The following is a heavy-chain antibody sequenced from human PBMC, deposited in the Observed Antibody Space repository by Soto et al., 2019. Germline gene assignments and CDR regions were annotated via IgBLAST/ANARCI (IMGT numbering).Heavy chain of an antibody. CDR3: ARHRYCSSTSCYGYYGMDV. CDR2: IDPSDSYT. J-gene: IGHJ6*02. V-gene: IGHV5-10-1*01. CDR1: GYSFTSYW. Sequence: GESLKICCKGSGYSFTSYWISWVRQMPGKGLEWMGRIDPSDSYTNYSPSFQGHVTISADKSISTAYLQWSSLKASDTAMYYCARHRYCSSTSCYGYYGMDVWGQGTTVTVSS. D-gene: IGHD2-2*01.